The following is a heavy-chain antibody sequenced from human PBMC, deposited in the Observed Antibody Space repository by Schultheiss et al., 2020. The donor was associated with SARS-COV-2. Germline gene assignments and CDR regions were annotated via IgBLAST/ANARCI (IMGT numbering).Heavy chain of an antibody. V-gene: IGHV3-7*01. J-gene: IGHJ6*03. CDR3: ARELAVTTGYYYYMDV. D-gene: IGHD4-11*01. CDR1: GFTFSSYW. CDR2: IKQDGSEK. Sequence: GGSLRLSCAASGFTFSSYWMSWVRQAPGKGLEWVANIKQDGSEKYYVDSVKGRFTISRDNAKNSLYLQMNSLRAEDTAVYYCARELAVTTGYYYYMDVWGKGTTVTVSS.